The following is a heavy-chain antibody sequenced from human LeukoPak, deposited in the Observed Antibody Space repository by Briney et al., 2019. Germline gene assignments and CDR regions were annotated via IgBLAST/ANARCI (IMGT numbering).Heavy chain of an antibody. Sequence: GGSLRLSCAASGFTFSSYGMHWVRQAPGKGLEWVSFIRYDGSNKYYADSVKGRFTISRDNSKTTLYLQMNSLRAEDTAVYYCAKEIWSYYDSSGYANPFDYWGQGTLVTVSS. CDR1: GFTFSSYG. CDR2: IRYDGSNK. CDR3: AKEIWSYYDSSGYANPFDY. V-gene: IGHV3-30*02. J-gene: IGHJ4*02. D-gene: IGHD3-22*01.